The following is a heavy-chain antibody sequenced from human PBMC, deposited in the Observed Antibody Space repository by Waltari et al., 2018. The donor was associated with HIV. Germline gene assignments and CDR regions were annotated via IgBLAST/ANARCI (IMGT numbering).Heavy chain of an antibody. J-gene: IGHJ6*02. CDR2: IIPIFGTA. D-gene: IGHD2-15*01. V-gene: IGHV1-69*06. CDR1: GGTFSSYA. Sequence: QVQLVQSGAEVKKPGSSVKVSCKASGGTFSSYAISWVRKAPGQGLEGMGGIIPIFGTANYAQKFQGRVTITADKSTSTAYMELSSLRSEDTAVYYCARDPEEGCSGGSCPGEESRGMDVWGQGP. CDR3: ARDPEEGCSGGSCPGEESRGMDV.